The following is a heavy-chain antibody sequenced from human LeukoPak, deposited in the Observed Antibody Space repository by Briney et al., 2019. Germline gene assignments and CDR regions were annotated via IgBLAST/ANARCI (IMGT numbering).Heavy chain of an antibody. CDR3: ARRSGEYRGDAFDI. Sequence: GESLKISFKGSGYSFTSYWIGWVRQMPGNGLEWMGIIYPGDSGTTYSPSFQGQVTISADESISTAYLRWSSLKASDTAMYYCARRSGEYRGDAFDIWGQGTMVTVSS. CDR1: GYSFTSYW. D-gene: IGHD7-27*01. V-gene: IGHV5-51*01. CDR2: IYPGDSGT. J-gene: IGHJ3*02.